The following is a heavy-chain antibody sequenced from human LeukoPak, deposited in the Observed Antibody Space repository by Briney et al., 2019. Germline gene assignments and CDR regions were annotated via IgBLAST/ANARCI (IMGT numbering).Heavy chain of an antibody. V-gene: IGHV3-23*01. Sequence: GGSLRPSWAASGLTFGSYAMSWVRKAPGKGLEWVSAISGSGGSTYYADSVKGRFTISRDNSKNTLYLQMNSLRAEDTAVYYCARPSTGYDSSGYYGYWGQGTLVTVSS. CDR1: GLTFGSYA. J-gene: IGHJ4*02. CDR2: ISGSGGST. D-gene: IGHD3-22*01. CDR3: ARPSTGYDSSGYYGY.